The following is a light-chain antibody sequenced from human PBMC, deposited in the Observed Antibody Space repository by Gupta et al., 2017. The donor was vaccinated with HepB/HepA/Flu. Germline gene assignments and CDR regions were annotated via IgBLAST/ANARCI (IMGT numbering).Light chain of an antibody. CDR2: EVS. Sequence: QSALTQPPSVSGSPGQSVTISCTGTSSDVGSYNRVSWYQQPPGTAPKLMIYEVSNRPSGVPDRFSGSKSSNTASLTISGLQEEDEADYYCSSYTSSSTVVFGGGTKLTVL. V-gene: IGLV2-18*02. J-gene: IGLJ2*01. CDR1: SSDVGSYNR. CDR3: SSYTSSSTVV.